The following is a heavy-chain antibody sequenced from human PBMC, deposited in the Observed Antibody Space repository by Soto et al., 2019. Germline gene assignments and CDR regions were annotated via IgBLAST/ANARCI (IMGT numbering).Heavy chain of an antibody. J-gene: IGHJ4*02. D-gene: IGHD6-6*01. V-gene: IGHV3-30*18. CDR1: GFTFSSYG. CDR2: ISYDGSNK. Sequence: QVQLVESGGGVVQHGRSLRLSCAASGFTFSSYGMHWVRQAPGKGLEWVAVISYDGSNKYYADSVKGRFTISRDNSKNTLYLQMNSLRAEDTAVYYCAKGYSSSSLDYWGQGTLVTVSS. CDR3: AKGYSSSSLDY.